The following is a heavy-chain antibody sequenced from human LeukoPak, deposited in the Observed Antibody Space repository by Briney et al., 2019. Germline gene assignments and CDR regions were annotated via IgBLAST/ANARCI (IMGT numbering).Heavy chain of an antibody. Sequence: GGSLRLSCSASGFTFSTYAMHWVRQAPGKGLEHVSTINTNGDDTYYADSVKGRFTISRDNAKNSLYLQMNSLRAEDTAVYYCARLSDALDYWGQGTVVPVSS. D-gene: IGHD2-21*02. CDR1: GFTFSTYA. CDR2: INTNGDDT. V-gene: IGHV3-64*04. CDR3: ARLSDALDY. J-gene: IGHJ4*02.